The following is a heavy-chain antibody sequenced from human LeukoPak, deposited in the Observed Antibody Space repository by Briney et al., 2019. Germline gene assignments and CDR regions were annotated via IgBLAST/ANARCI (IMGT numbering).Heavy chain of an antibody. CDR1: GFTFSDYN. V-gene: IGHV3-11*06. J-gene: IGHJ5*02. D-gene: IGHD6-13*01. CDR2: ISSSSSYT. Sequence: GGSLRLSCAASGFTFSDYNMSWIRQAPGKGLEWVSYISSSSSYTNYADSVKGRFTISRDNAKNSLYLQMHSLRAEDTAVYYCARGYSSSWYPKNWFDPWGQGTLVTVSS. CDR3: ARGYSSSWYPKNWFDP.